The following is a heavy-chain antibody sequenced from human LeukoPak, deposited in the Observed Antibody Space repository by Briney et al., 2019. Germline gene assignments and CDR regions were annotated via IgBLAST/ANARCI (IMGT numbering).Heavy chain of an antibody. V-gene: IGHV1-69*04. J-gene: IGHJ4*02. CDR2: IIPILGIA. CDR1: GGTFSSYA. Sequence: ASVKVSCKASGGTFSSYAISWVRQAPGQGLEWMGRIIPILGIANYAQKFQGRVTITADKSTSTAYMELSSLRSEDTAVYYCAVMGYSYGPFDYWGQGTLVTVSS. CDR3: AVMGYSYGPFDY. D-gene: IGHD5-18*01.